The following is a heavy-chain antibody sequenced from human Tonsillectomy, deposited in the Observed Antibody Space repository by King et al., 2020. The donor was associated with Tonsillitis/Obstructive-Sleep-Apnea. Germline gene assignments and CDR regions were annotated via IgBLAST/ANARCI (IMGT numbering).Heavy chain of an antibody. CDR3: ARGSTSTSCPFDY. D-gene: IGHD2-2*01. V-gene: IGHV1-46*01. CDR1: GYTFTSYY. J-gene: IGHJ4*02. CDR2: IDPRGGST. Sequence: QLVQSGTEVKKPGASVKVSCKASGYTFTSYYIHWVRQAPGQGLEWMGIIDPRGGSTSYAQKFQGRVTMTRDTSTSTVYMELSSLRSEDTAVYYWARGSTSTSCPFDYWGQGTLVTVPS.